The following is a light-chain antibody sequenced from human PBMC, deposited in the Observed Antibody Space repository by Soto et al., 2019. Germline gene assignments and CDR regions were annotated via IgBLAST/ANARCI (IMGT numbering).Light chain of an antibody. CDR2: EGL. J-gene: IGLJ1*01. CDR1: SSDVGRDDL. CDR3: CSYAGNSTYV. V-gene: IGLV2-23*01. Sequence: QSLLTQPASVSGSPGQSITISCTGTSSDVGRDDLVSWYQQHPGKASKLMIYEGLKRPSGVSSRFSGSKSGNTASLTISGLQTDDEVDYSCCSYAGNSTYVFGTGTKVTV.